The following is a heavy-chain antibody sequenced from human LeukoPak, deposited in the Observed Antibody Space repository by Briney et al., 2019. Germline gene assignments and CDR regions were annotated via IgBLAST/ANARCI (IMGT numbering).Heavy chain of an antibody. CDR2: INSDGSST. V-gene: IGHV3-74*01. Sequence: GGSLRLSCAASGFTFSSYWMHWVRQAPGKGLVWVSRINSDGSSTSYADSVKGRFTISRDNAKNTLYLQMNSLRAEDTAAYYCARGYYYDSSGTNFDYWGQGTLVTVSS. CDR1: GFTFSSYW. CDR3: ARGYYYDSSGTNFDY. J-gene: IGHJ4*02. D-gene: IGHD3-22*01.